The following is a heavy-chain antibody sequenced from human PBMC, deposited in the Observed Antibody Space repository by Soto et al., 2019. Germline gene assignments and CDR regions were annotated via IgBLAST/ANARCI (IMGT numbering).Heavy chain of an antibody. D-gene: IGHD5-12*01. Sequence: ASVKVSCKASGYTFTGYYMHWVRQAPGQGLEWMGWINPNSGGTNYAQKFQGRVTMTRDTSISTAYMELSRLRSDDTAVYYCARVNRGYSGHGLSDPWGQGTLVTVSS. CDR1: GYTFTGYY. CDR2: INPNSGGT. J-gene: IGHJ5*02. CDR3: ARVNRGYSGHGLSDP. V-gene: IGHV1-2*02.